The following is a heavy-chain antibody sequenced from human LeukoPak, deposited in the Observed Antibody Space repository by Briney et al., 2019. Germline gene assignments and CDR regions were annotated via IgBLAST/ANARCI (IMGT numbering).Heavy chain of an antibody. CDR2: INAGNGNT. Sequence: GASVKVSCKASGYTFTSYAMHWVRQAPGQRLEWMGWINAGNGNTKYSQKFQGRVTITRDTSASTAYMELSSLRSEDTAVYYCARGGDCSGGSCYYYYGMDVWGQGTTVTVSS. D-gene: IGHD2-15*01. V-gene: IGHV1-3*01. CDR3: ARGGDCSGGSCYYYYGMDV. CDR1: GYTFTSYA. J-gene: IGHJ6*02.